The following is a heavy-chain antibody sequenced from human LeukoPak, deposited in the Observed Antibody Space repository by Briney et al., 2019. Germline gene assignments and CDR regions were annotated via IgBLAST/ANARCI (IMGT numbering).Heavy chain of an antibody. Sequence: GGSLRLSCAASGFTFSSYSMNWVRQAPGKGLEWVSSISSSGSFIYFADSVKGRFTISRDNAKNSLYLQMSSLRAEDTAVYYCAKQGLGAAHYFDSWGQGTLVTVSS. CDR3: AKQGLGAAHYFDS. CDR2: ISSSGSFI. J-gene: IGHJ4*02. V-gene: IGHV3-21*01. CDR1: GFTFSSYS. D-gene: IGHD1-26*01.